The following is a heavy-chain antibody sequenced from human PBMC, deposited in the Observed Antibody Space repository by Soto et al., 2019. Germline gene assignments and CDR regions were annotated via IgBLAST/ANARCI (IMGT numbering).Heavy chain of an antibody. D-gene: IGHD6-19*01. CDR2: ISGGGGST. V-gene: IGHV3-23*01. CDR1: GFTFSNYA. CDR3: AKDIPRYSSDWYATFDI. J-gene: IGHJ3*02. Sequence: EVQLLESGGGLVQPGGSLRLSCTASGFTFSNYAMSWVRQAPGKGLEWVSGISGGGGSTYHADSVKGRFTISRDNSKNTLYLQMNSLRAEDTAIYYCAKDIPRYSSDWYATFDIWGQGTMVTVSS.